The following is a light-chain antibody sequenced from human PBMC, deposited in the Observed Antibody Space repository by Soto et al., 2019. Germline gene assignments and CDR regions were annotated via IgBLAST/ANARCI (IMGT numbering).Light chain of an antibody. CDR2: EVS. CDR1: SSDIGAYDY. Sequence: SALAQPASVSGSPGQSIAISCTGTSSDIGAYDYVSWYQQFPDKPPKLIIYEVSHRLSGVSDRFSGSKSVNTATLTISRLQAEDEADYYCSSYTSSSTRVFGTGTKVTVL. J-gene: IGLJ1*01. CDR3: SSYTSSSTRV. V-gene: IGLV2-14*03.